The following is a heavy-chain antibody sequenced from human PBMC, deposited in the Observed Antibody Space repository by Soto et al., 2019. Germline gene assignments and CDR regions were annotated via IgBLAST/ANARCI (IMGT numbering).Heavy chain of an antibody. Sequence: EVQLLESGGGLVQPGGSLRLSCAASGFTVSSYAMSWVRQAPGKGLEWVSVISGSGSTYSADSVKGRFTISRDSSKNTEYLQMNSLRAADTAVYYCAKALRFTITTGYYMDVWGRGTTVTVSS. V-gene: IGHV3-23*01. CDR2: ISGSGST. CDR1: GFTVSSYA. D-gene: IGHD3-3*01. J-gene: IGHJ6*03. CDR3: AKALRFTITTGYYMDV.